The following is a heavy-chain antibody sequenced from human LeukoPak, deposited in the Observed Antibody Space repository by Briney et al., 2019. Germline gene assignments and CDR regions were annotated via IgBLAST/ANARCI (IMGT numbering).Heavy chain of an antibody. CDR2: IIPIFGTA. D-gene: IGHD6-6*01. Sequence: GSLVKVSCKASGGTFISYAISWVRQAPGQGLEWMGRIIPIFGTANYAQKFQGRVTITTDESTSTAYMELSSLRSEDTAVYYCASAASRIASHYWGQGTLVTVSS. CDR1: GGTFISYA. CDR3: ASAASRIASHY. J-gene: IGHJ4*02. V-gene: IGHV1-69*05.